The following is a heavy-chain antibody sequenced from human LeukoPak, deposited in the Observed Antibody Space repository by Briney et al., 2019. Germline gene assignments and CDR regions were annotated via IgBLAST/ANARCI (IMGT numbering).Heavy chain of an antibody. CDR1: GDSVSSNRAA. J-gene: IGHJ6*03. D-gene: IGHD2-15*01. V-gene: IGHV6-1*01. CDR3: ARDRRGYCSGGSCYYYYYMDV. Sequence: SQTLSLTCAISGDSVSSNRAAWNWIRQSPSRGLEWLGRTYYRSKWYNDYAVSVKSRISISPDTSKNQFSLKLSSVTAADTAVYYCARDRRGYCSGGSCYYYYYMDVWGKGTTVTVSS. CDR2: TYYRSKWYN.